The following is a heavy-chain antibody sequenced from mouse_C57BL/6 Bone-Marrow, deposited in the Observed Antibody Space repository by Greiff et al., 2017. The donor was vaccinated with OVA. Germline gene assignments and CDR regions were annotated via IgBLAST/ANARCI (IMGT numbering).Heavy chain of an antibody. CDR2: IYPRSGNT. Sequence: QVQLQQSGAELARPGASVKLSCKASGYTFPSYGISWVKQSTGQGLEWIGEIYPRSGNTYYNEKFKGKATLTADKSSSTAYMELRSLTSEDSAVYFCARGPYYAMDYWGQGTSVTVSS. J-gene: IGHJ4*01. CDR1: GYTFPSYG. CDR3: ARGPYYAMDY. V-gene: IGHV1-81*01.